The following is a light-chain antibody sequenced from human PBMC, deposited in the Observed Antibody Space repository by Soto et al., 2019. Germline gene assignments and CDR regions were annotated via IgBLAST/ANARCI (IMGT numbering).Light chain of an antibody. Sequence: QSVLTQPPSASGTPGQRVTISCSGSRSNIGSNTVNWYQQLPGTAPKLLIYSNNQRPSGVHDRFSGSTAGTSAALAISGLQSEDEADYYCAAWDDSLNGPRFGGGTKLTVL. CDR2: SNN. J-gene: IGLJ2*01. CDR3: AAWDDSLNGPR. V-gene: IGLV1-44*01. CDR1: RSNIGSNT.